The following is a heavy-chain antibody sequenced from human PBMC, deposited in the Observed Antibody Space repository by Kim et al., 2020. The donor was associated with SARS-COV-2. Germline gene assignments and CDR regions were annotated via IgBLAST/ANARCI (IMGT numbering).Heavy chain of an antibody. CDR3: ARVQKWHGSWSPEGLSAPFDY. J-gene: IGHJ4*02. V-gene: IGHV4-34*01. CDR1: GGSFSGYY. CDR2: INHSGST. D-gene: IGHD6-13*01. Sequence: SETLSLTCAVYGGSFSGYYWSWIRQPPGKGLEWIGEINHSGSTNYNPSLKSRVTISVDTSKNQFSLKLSSVTAADTAVYYCARVQKWHGSWSPEGLSAPFDYWGQGTLVTVSS.